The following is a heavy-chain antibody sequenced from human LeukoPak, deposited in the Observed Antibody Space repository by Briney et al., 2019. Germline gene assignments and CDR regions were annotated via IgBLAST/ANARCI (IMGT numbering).Heavy chain of an antibody. CDR3: ARGRVEVTIFGVVTGYWVDY. CDR2: IKQDGSEK. D-gene: IGHD3-3*01. CDR1: GFTFSSYW. Sequence: GGSLRLSCAASGFTFSSYWMSWVRQAPGKGLEWVANIKQDGSEKYYVDSVKGRFTISRDNAKNSLYLQMNSRRAEDTAVYSCARGRVEVTIFGVVTGYWVDYWGQGTLVTVSS. V-gene: IGHV3-7*01. J-gene: IGHJ4*02.